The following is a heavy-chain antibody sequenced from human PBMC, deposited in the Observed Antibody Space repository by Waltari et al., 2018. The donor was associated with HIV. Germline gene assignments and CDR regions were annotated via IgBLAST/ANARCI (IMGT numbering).Heavy chain of an antibody. CDR2: IYYSGST. CDR3: AREAYGDYGHFDY. CDR1: GGSISSSSYY. J-gene: IGHJ4*02. V-gene: IGHV4-39*07. Sequence: QLQLQESGPGLVKPSETLSLTCTVSGGSISSSSYYWGWIRQPPGKGLEWIGSIYYSGSTYYNPSLKSRVTISVDTSKNQFSLKLSSVTAADTAVYYCAREAYGDYGHFDYWGQGTLVTVSS. D-gene: IGHD4-17*01.